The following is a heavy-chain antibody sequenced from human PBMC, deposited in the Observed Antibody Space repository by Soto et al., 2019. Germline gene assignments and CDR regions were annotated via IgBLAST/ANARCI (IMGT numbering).Heavy chain of an antibody. Sequence: EVQLVESGGGLVQPGRSLRLSCEASGFTFDEYAMHWVRQAPGKGLEWVAGITWNSINVGYAESVKGRFTISRDNAKKSMYLHMDSLRVDDTALYQCVMALSTSWPNWFDPWGQGTFVTVSS. CDR2: ITWNSINV. CDR1: GFTFDEYA. V-gene: IGHV3-9*01. J-gene: IGHJ5*02. CDR3: VMALSTSWPNWFDP. D-gene: IGHD2-2*01.